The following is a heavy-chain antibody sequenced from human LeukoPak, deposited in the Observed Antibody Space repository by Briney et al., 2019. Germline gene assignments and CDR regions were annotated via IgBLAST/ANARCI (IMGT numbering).Heavy chain of an antibody. J-gene: IGHJ5*02. CDR1: GGSINSYY. V-gene: IGHV4-4*07. CDR3: ARDQRQERDYYDSSGYNWFDP. CDR2: IYTSGNT. D-gene: IGHD3-22*01. Sequence: SETLSLTCTVSGGSINSYYWSWIRQPAGKGLEWIGRIYTSGNTNYNPSLKSRVTMSVNMSKNQFSLKLSSVTAADTAVYYCARDQRQERDYYDSSGYNWFDPWGQGTLVTVSS.